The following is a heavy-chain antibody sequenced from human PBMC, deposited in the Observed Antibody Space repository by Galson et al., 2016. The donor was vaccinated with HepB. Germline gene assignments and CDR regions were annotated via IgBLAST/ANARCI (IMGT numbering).Heavy chain of an antibody. CDR2: ISGSGATI. CDR1: GFTFSDYY. J-gene: IGHJ4*02. V-gene: IGHV3-11*04. D-gene: IGHD4-17*01. CDR3: ARDLTSGHAYGDRCFDY. Sequence: SLRLSCAASGFTFSDYYMSWIRQVPGKGLEWISYISGSGATIYYPDSVKGRFTVSRDNAKNSLYLEMNSLRAEDSAVYFCARDLTSGHAYGDRCFDYWGQGTRVTVSS.